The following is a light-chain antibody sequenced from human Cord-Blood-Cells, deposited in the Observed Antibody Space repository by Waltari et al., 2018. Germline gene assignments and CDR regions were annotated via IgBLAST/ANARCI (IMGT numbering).Light chain of an antibody. Sequence: QSVLTQPPSASGTPGQRVTISCSGSSSNIGSNTVNWYQQLPGTAPKHLVYSNNPRPSGVPDRFSGSKSGTSASLAISGLQSEDEADYYCAAWDDSLNGRVFGGGTKLTVL. CDR1: SSNIGSNT. CDR3: AAWDDSLNGRV. CDR2: SNN. J-gene: IGLJ3*02. V-gene: IGLV1-44*01.